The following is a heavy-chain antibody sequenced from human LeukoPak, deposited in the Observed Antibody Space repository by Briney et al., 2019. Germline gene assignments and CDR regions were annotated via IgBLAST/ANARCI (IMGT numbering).Heavy chain of an antibody. CDR3: ARDLSSSWYVDYFDY. CDR1: GFTFSSYE. CDR2: ISSSGSTI. D-gene: IGHD6-13*01. V-gene: IGHV3-48*03. Sequence: GGSLRLSCAASGFTFSSYEMNWVRQAPGKGLEWVSYISSSGSTIYYADSVKGRFTISRDNAKNSLYLQMNSLRAEDTAVYYCARDLSSSWYVDYFDYWGQGTLVTVSS. J-gene: IGHJ4*02.